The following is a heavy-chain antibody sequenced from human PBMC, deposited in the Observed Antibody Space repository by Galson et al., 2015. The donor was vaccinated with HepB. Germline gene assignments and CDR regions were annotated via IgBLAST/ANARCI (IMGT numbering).Heavy chain of an antibody. CDR2: ISYDGSNK. Sequence: SLRLSCAASGFTFSSYAMHWVRQAPGKGLEWVAVISYDGSNKYYADSVKGRFTISRDNSKNTLYLQMNSLRAEDTAVYYCARGSRSVRLITMVRGVPRSAFDIWGQGTMVTVSS. CDR1: GFTFSSYA. J-gene: IGHJ3*02. V-gene: IGHV3-30*04. D-gene: IGHD3-10*01. CDR3: ARGSRSVRLITMVRGVPRSAFDI.